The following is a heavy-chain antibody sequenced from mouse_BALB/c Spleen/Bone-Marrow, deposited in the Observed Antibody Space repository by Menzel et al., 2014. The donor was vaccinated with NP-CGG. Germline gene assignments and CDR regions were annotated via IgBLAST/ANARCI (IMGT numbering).Heavy chain of an antibody. D-gene: IGHD2-1*01. CDR3: ARDGNYRYAMDY. CDR1: GFTFTSYW. V-gene: IGHV1S81*02. CDR2: INPSNGLT. J-gene: IGHJ4*01. Sequence: QVQLQQSGAELVKPGASVKLSCMASGFTFTSYWIHWVKQRPGQGPEWIGEINPSNGLTNYNEKFKSKATLTEDKSSSTAYMQLSSLTSEDSAVYYCARDGNYRYAMDYWGQGTSVTVSS.